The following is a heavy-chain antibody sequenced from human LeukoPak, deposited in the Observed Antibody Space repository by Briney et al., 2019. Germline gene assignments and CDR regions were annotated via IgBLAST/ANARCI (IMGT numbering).Heavy chain of an antibody. CDR2: ISSTSGTT. Sequence: PGGSLRLSCAASGITFSSYGMSWVRQAPGKGLEWVSSISSTSGTTYYADSVKGRFTISRDNAKNSLYLQMNSLRAEDTAVYYCARICSSTSCYRGLAFDIWGQGTMVTVSS. CDR1: GITFSSYG. CDR3: ARICSSTSCYRGLAFDI. V-gene: IGHV3-48*01. D-gene: IGHD2-2*01. J-gene: IGHJ3*02.